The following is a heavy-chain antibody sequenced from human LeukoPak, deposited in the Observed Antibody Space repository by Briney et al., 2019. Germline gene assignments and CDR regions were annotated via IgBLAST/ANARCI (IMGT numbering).Heavy chain of an antibody. CDR3: AKYGNSGWVIDN. J-gene: IGHJ4*02. D-gene: IGHD6-19*01. Sequence: SETLSLTCTVPGGSIGSDYWTWIRQPPGKGLEYIGYIYYTGGTNYNPSLKSRVTISVDTSKNQFSLKLGSVTAADTAVYFCAKYGNSGWVIDNWGQGTLVTVSS. V-gene: IGHV4-59*08. CDR2: IYYTGGT. CDR1: GGSIGSDY.